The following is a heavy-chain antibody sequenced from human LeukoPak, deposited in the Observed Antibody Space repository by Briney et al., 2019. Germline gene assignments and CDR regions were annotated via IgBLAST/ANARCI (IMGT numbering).Heavy chain of an antibody. CDR3: ARVVRDYSNYGWFDP. CDR2: IYYSGST. V-gene: IGHV4-59*01. CDR1: GGSISSYY. D-gene: IGHD4-11*01. Sequence: SETLSLTCTVSGGSISSYYWSWIRQPPGKGLEWIGHIYYSGSTTYNPSLKSRVTITVDTSKHHFSLKLSSVTAADTAVYDCARVVRDYSNYGWFDPWGQGTLVTVSS. J-gene: IGHJ5*02.